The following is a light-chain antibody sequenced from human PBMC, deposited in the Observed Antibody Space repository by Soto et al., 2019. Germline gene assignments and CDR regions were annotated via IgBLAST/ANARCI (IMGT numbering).Light chain of an antibody. Sequence: EIVLTQSPATLSSFPGDRVTLSCRASQAVNTRLAWYQHKPGQAPRLLIYLASNGAAGVPARFSGSGSGTDFTLTISNVEPEDFAVYYCHQRQSWPRTFGQGTKVDIK. V-gene: IGKV3-11*01. CDR2: LAS. J-gene: IGKJ1*01. CDR1: QAVNTR. CDR3: HQRQSWPRT.